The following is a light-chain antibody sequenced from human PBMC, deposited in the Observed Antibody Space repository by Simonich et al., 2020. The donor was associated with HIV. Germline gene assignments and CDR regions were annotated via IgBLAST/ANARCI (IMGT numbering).Light chain of an antibody. CDR3: QQYSRYPVT. CDR1: QNINNY. J-gene: IGKJ1*01. V-gene: IGKV1-5*03. CDR2: KAS. Sequence: DIQMTQSPSTLSASVGDRVTITCRATQNINNYLAWYQQKPGKAPKLLIYKASSLESGVPSRFSGSGSGTEFTLTISSLQPDDFATYYCQQYSRYPVTFGQGTKVEIK.